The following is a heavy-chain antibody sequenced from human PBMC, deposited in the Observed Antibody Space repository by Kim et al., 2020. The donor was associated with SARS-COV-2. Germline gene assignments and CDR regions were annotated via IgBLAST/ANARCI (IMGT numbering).Heavy chain of an antibody. D-gene: IGHD3-16*01. CDR2: TT. Sequence: TTDYAAPVKGRFAISRDAAKNTLFLQMNSVKTEDTAVYYCTSSLITPFDYWGQGTLVTVSS. J-gene: IGHJ4*02. V-gene: IGHV3-15*01. CDR3: TSSLITPFDY.